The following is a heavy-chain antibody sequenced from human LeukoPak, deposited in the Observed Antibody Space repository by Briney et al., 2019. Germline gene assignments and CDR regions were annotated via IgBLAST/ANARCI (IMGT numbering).Heavy chain of an antibody. CDR3: ARDNDSSGLDY. V-gene: IGHV3-53*01. CDR1: GFTVSSNY. J-gene: IGHJ4*02. CDR2: IYSGGST. Sequence: GGSLRLSCAASGFTVSSNYMSWVRQAPGKGLEWVSVIYSGGSTYYADSVKGRFTISRDNPKNTLYLQMNSLRAEDTAVYYCARDNDSSGLDYWGQGTLVTVSS. D-gene: IGHD3-22*01.